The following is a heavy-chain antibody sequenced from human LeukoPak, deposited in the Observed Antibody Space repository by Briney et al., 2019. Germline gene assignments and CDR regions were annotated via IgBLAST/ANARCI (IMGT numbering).Heavy chain of an antibody. J-gene: IGHJ4*02. CDR1: GYTFTSYD. D-gene: IGHD2-2*01. V-gene: IGHV1-8*01. Sequence: ASVKVSCKASGYTFTSYDINWVRQATGQGLEWMGWMNPNSGNTGYAQKFQGRVTMTEDTSTDTAYMELSSLRSEDTAVYYCAIRSTSCFDYWGQGTLVTVSS. CDR2: MNPNSGNT. CDR3: AIRSTSCFDY.